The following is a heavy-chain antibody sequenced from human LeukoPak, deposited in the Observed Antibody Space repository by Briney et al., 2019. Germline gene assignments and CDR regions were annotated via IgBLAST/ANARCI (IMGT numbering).Heavy chain of an antibody. CDR1: GFTFSSYA. D-gene: IGHD5-18*01. Sequence: SGGSLRLSCAPSGFTFSSYAMSWARRAPGMGLAWVSAISGSGGSTYYADSVKGRFTISRDNSKNTLYLQMNILRAEDTAVYYCARSAMVPYYFDYWGQGTLVSVAS. J-gene: IGHJ4*02. V-gene: IGHV3-23*01. CDR2: ISGSGGST. CDR3: ARSAMVPYYFDY.